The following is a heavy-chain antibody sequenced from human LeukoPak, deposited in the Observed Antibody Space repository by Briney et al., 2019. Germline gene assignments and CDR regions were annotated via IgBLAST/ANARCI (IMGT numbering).Heavy chain of an antibody. V-gene: IGHV4-31*03. D-gene: IGHD5-12*01. CDR1: GGSISSGGYY. J-gene: IGHJ4*02. Sequence: SQTLFHTCTVSGGSISSGGYYWSWIRQHPGKGLEWIGYIYYSGSTYYNPSLKSRVTISVDTSKNQFSLKLSSVTAADTAVYYCARRGVVATPDANFWGQGTLVSVSS. CDR2: IYYSGST. CDR3: ARRGVVATPDANF.